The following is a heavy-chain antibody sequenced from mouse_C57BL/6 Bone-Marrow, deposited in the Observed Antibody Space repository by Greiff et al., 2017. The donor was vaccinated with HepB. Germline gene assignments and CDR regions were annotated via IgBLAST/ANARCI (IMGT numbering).Heavy chain of an antibody. Sequence: VQRVESGAELVRPGASVTLSCKASGYTFTDYEMHWVKQTPVHGLEWIGAIDPETGGTAYNQKFKGKAILTADKSSSTAYMELRSLTSEDSAVYYCTRRSYDFDYWGQGTTLTVSS. J-gene: IGHJ2*01. CDR1: GYTFTDYE. V-gene: IGHV1-15*01. CDR2: IDPETGGT. CDR3: TRRSYDFDY. D-gene: IGHD2-3*01.